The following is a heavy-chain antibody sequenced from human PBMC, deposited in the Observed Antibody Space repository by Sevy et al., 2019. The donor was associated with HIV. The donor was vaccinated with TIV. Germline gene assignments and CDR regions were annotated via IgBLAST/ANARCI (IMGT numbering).Heavy chain of an antibody. J-gene: IGHJ6*02. V-gene: IGHV2-5*02. CDR2: IYWDDDK. CDR1: GFSLNTRGVG. Sequence: SGPTLVKPTQTLTLTCTYSGFSLNTRGVGVAWIRQPPGKALEWLAVIYWDDDKRYSPSLKSRLTVTKDTSKNQVVLTMTNLDPVDTATYYCSHSIGDYYHYGLDVWGHGTTVTVSS. D-gene: IGHD3-16*02. CDR3: SHSIGDYYHYGLDV.